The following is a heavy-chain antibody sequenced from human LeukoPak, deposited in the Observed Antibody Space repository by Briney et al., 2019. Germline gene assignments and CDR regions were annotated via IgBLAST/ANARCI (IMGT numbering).Heavy chain of an antibody. CDR3: ARGSGSGSYYVDY. J-gene: IGHJ4*02. V-gene: IGHV4-39*07. CDR2: IYYTGST. CDR1: GGSISSSNYY. Sequence: SETLSLTCTVSGGSISSSNYYWGWIRQPPGKGLEWIGNIYYTGSTYYNPSLKSRVTISVDTSKNQFSLKLSSVTAADTAVYYCARGSGSGSYYVDYWGQGTLVTVSS. D-gene: IGHD1-26*01.